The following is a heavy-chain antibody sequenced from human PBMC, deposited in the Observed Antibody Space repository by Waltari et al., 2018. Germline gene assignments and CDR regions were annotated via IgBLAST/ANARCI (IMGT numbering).Heavy chain of an antibody. CDR3: VKYGRGRRDFDY. CDR1: GFTFCSCT. J-gene: IGHJ4*02. CDR2: MSGNAGST. V-gene: IGHV3-23*01. Sequence: EVQLLESGGGLLQPGGSLRLSCAASGFTFCSCTMGWVRQAPGKGLEWVSSMSGNAGSTHYAESVKGQFTISRDNSKDTLYLQMNSLRAEDTAVYFCVKYGRGRRDFDYWGQGTLVTVSS. D-gene: IGHD1-1*01.